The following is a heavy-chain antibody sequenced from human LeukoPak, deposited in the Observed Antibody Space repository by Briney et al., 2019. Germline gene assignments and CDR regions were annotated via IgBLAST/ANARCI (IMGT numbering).Heavy chain of an antibody. Sequence: GGSLRLSCAASGFTFSSYAMSWVRQAPGKGLEWVSAISGSGGSTYYADSVKGRFTISRDNSKNTLYLQMNSLRAEDTAIYYCAKGDRITMIVVGGYWGQGTLVTVSS. D-gene: IGHD3-22*01. V-gene: IGHV3-23*01. CDR1: GFTFSSYA. J-gene: IGHJ4*02. CDR3: AKGDRITMIVVGGY. CDR2: ISGSGGST.